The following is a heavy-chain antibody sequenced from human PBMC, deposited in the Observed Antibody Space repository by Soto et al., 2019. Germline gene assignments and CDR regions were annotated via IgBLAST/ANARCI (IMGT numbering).Heavy chain of an antibody. CDR3: TRNPAVWDAFDI. CDR2: INHSGST. CDR1: GGSFSGYY. V-gene: IGHV4-34*01. D-gene: IGHD3-16*01. J-gene: IGHJ3*02. Sequence: SETLSLTCAVYGGSFSGYYWSWIRQPPGKGLEWIGEINHSGSTNYNPSLKSRVTISVDTSKNQFSLKLSSVTAADTAVYYCTRNPAVWDAFDIWGQGTMVTVSS.